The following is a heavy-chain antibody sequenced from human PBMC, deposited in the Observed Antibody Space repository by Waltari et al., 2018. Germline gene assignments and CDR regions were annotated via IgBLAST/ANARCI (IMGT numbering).Heavy chain of an antibody. J-gene: IGHJ6*01. Sequence: QVPLVQSGSEFQKPGASVKVSCKASEYTLTDYAMNWVRQAPGQGPEGMGWINTNTGKPTNAQGFTGRFVLSLDTAVTTAKLQSNIRKAGDTAVYYCARLRESLTGFGPYGRDGWGQGTTVTVSS. CDR1: EYTLTDYA. CDR2: INTNTGKP. D-gene: IGHD3-9*01. V-gene: IGHV7-4-1*02. CDR3: ARLRESLTGFGPYGRDG.